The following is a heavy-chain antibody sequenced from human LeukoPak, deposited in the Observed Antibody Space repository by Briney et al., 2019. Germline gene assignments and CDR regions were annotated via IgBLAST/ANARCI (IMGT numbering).Heavy chain of an antibody. CDR2: INHSGST. D-gene: IGHD3-16*01. Sequence: SETLSLTCAVYGGSFSGYYWSWIRQPPGKGLEWIGEINHSGSTNHNPSLKSRVTISVDTSKNQFSLKLSSVTAADTAVYYCARNDYVWGSYYRFGYWGQGTLVTVSS. J-gene: IGHJ4*02. CDR3: ARNDYVWGSYYRFGY. CDR1: GGSFSGYY. V-gene: IGHV4-34*01.